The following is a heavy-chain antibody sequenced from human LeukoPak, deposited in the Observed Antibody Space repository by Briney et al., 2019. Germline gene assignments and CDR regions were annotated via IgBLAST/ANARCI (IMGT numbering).Heavy chain of an antibody. CDR3: ATLLWYGGLLDL. Sequence: GGSLRLSCAASGFTFSSYSMNWVRQAPGKGLEWVSSISSSSSYIYYADSVKGRFTISRDNAKNSLYLQMNSLRAEDTAVYYCATLLWYGGLLDLWSRGTLVTVSS. CDR2: ISSSSSYI. V-gene: IGHV3-21*01. D-gene: IGHD3-10*01. J-gene: IGHJ2*01. CDR1: GFTFSSYS.